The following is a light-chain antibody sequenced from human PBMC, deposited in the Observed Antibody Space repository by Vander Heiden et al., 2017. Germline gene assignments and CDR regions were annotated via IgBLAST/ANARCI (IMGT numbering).Light chain of an antibody. Sequence: EIVMTQSPATLSVSPGEGATLSCRASQSVNSNLAWYQQKPGQGTRLLIYGASTRATGIPTRFSGSGSGTEFTLTINSLQSEDFAVYYCQQDNYWPQRFGQGTKVEFK. J-gene: IGKJ1*01. V-gene: IGKV3-15*01. CDR2: GAS. CDR3: QQDNYWPQR. CDR1: QSVNSN.